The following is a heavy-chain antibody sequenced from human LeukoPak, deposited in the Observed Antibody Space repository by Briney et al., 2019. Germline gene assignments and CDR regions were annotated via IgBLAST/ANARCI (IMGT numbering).Heavy chain of an antibody. J-gene: IGHJ6*02. D-gene: IGHD1-1*01. Sequence: GGSLRLSCAGSGFTFSSYDMHWVRQVTGKGLEWVSAIGTVADTYYPDSVKGRFTISRENAKNSLYLQMNSLRVGDTAVYYCARAGSGNRWADYGMDAWGQGTTVIVSS. CDR1: GFTFSSYD. CDR2: IGTVADT. V-gene: IGHV3-13*01. CDR3: ARAGSGNRWADYGMDA.